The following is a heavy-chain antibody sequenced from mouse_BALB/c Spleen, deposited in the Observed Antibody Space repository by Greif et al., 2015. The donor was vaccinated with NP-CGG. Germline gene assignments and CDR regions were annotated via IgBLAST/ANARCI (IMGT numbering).Heavy chain of an antibody. D-gene: IGHD4-1*01. V-gene: IGHV1-7*01. CDR2: INPSTGYT. Sequence: VQLQQSGAELAKPGASAKMSCKASGYTFTSYWMHWVKQRPGQGLEWIGYINPSTGYTEYNQKFKDKATLTADKSSSTAYMQLSSLTSEDSAVYYCARREGTGTFAYWGQGTLVTVSA. CDR3: ARREGTGTFAY. J-gene: IGHJ3*01. CDR1: GYTFTSYW.